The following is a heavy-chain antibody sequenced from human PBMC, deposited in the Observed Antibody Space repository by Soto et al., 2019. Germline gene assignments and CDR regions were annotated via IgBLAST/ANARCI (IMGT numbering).Heavy chain of an antibody. D-gene: IGHD4-17*01. CDR1: GGTFSSYS. CDR3: ATVPDQKYGNY. J-gene: IGHJ4*02. CDR2: FDPKVGKT. V-gene: IGHV1-24*01. Sequence: GASVKVSCKASGGTFSSYSISWLRQAPGKGLEWMGGFDPKVGKTIYAQKFQGRVTMTEDTSTDTAYMELSSLRSEDTAVYYCATVPDQKYGNYWGQGTLVTVSS.